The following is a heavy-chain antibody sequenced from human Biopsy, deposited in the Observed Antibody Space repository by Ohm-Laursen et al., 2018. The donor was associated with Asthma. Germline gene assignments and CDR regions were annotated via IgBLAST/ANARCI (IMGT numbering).Heavy chain of an antibody. V-gene: IGHV1-3*04. J-gene: IGHJ3*01. D-gene: IGHD3-9*01. CDR2: VNTGNGDT. CDR3: ARTYYDFLTGQVKDVFGV. Sequence: ASVKVSCNASGYNFISFAIHWVRQAPGQRLEWMGWVNTGNGDTKYSQKFQGRVTITRDTSASTAYMELWSLRSEDTATYYCARTYYDFLTGQVKDVFGVWGQGTMVTVSS. CDR1: GYNFISFA.